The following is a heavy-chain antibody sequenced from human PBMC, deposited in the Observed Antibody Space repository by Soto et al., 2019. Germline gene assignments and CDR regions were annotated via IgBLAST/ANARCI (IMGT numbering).Heavy chain of an antibody. CDR3: ASDPYYDSSGYYGYFDY. CDR2: IKQDGSEK. V-gene: IGHV3-7*05. Sequence: EVQLVESGGGLVQPGGSLRLSCAASGFTFSSYWMSWVRQAPGKGLEWVANIKQDGSEKYYVDSVKGRFTISRDNAKNSLYLQMNSLSAEDTAVYYCASDPYYDSSGYYGYFDYWGQGTLVTVSS. J-gene: IGHJ4*02. CDR1: GFTFSSYW. D-gene: IGHD3-22*01.